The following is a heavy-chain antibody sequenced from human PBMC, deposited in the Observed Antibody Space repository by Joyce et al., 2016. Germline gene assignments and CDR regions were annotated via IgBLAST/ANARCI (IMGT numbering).Heavy chain of an antibody. D-gene: IGHD6-13*01. CDR1: GFTFSSYA. CDR2: INNSGGST. J-gene: IGHJ4*02. Sequence: EVQLLESGGGLIQPGGSLRLFCAASGFTFSSYAMTWVRQAPGKGLVWVSSINNSGGSTYYADSVKGRFTVSRDNSKNTLYLQMNSLRAEDTAVYYCAQNRHWYSSAYWGQGTLVTVSS. CDR3: AQNRHWYSSAY. V-gene: IGHV3-23*01.